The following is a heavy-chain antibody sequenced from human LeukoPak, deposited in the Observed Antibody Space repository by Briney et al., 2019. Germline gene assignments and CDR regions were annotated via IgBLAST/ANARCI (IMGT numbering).Heavy chain of an antibody. D-gene: IGHD2-15*01. CDR2: IYYSGST. J-gene: IGHJ4*02. Sequence: PSETLSLTCTVSGGSISSYYWSWIRQPPGKGLELIGYIYYSGSTNYNPSLKSRVTISVDTSKNQFSLKLSSVTAADTAVYYCARVSSGVYFDYWGQGTLVTVSS. CDR1: GGSISSYY. V-gene: IGHV4-59*01. CDR3: ARVSSGVYFDY.